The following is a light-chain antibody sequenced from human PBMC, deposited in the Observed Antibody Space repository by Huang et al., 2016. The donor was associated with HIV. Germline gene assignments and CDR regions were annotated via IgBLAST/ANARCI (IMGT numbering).Light chain of an antibody. CDR2: AAS. CDR1: QGISSS. CDR3: QQFNTYPYT. J-gene: IGKJ2*01. V-gene: IGKV1-13*02. Sequence: AIQLTQSPSSLSASVGDRVTITCRASQGISSSLAWYQQKPGKAPKLLIYAASTLHSGVPSRFSGSGSGTDFTLAIGSLQPEDCATYYCQQFNTYPYTFGQGTKLQI.